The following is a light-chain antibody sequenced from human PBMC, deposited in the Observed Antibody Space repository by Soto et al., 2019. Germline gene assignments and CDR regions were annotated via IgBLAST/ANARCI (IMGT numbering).Light chain of an antibody. CDR1: QDVGRY. Sequence: AIRMTQSPSSLSASAGDRVAIACRASQDVGRYLAWYQQKPGQAPKLLIYGASTLQSGVPSRFSGGGSGTDFTLTISCLQSEDFATYYCQHYKNYPWTFGQGTKVKSN. V-gene: IGKV1-8*01. CDR3: QHYKNYPWT. CDR2: GAS. J-gene: IGKJ1*01.